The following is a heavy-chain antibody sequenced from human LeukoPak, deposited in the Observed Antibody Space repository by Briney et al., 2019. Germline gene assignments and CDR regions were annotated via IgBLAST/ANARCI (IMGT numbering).Heavy chain of an antibody. D-gene: IGHD3-22*01. CDR3: TTEILGTYYYDSSGYYFDY. J-gene: IGHJ4*02. CDR1: GFTFSNAW. Sequence: PGGSLRLSCAASGFTFSNAWMSWVRQAPGKGLEWVGRIKSKTDGGTTDYAAPVKGRFTISRDDSKNTLNLQMNSLKTEDTAVYYCTTEILGTYYYDSSGYYFDYWGQGTLVTVSS. V-gene: IGHV3-15*01. CDR2: IKSKTDGGTT.